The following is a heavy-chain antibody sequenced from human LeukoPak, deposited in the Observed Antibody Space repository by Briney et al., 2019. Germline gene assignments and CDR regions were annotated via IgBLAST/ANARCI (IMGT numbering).Heavy chain of an antibody. J-gene: IGHJ4*02. CDR2: ITPIFGAA. D-gene: IGHD4-23*01. CDR1: GYTFTGYY. CDR3: ARNSRVASTSGLNY. Sequence: SVKVSCKASGYTFTGYYMHWVRQAPGQGLEWMGKITPIFGAANYAQTFQGRVTITADESTSTVFMELSSLRSDDTAFYYCARNSRVASTSGLNYWGQGTLVTVSS. V-gene: IGHV1-69*13.